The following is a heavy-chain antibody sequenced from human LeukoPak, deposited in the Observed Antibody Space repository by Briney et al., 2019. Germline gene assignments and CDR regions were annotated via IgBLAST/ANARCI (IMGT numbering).Heavy chain of an antibody. CDR2: ISSSSSYI. V-gene: IGHV3-21*01. D-gene: IGHD2-2*01. J-gene: IGHJ4*02. CDR1: GFTFSSYS. Sequence: PGGSLRLSCAASGFTFSSYSMNWVRQAPGKGLEWVSSISSSSSYIYYADSVKGRFTISRDNAKNSLYLQMNSLRAEDTAVYYCALYYSSTSCSPFDYWGQGTLVTVSS. CDR3: ALYYSSTSCSPFDY.